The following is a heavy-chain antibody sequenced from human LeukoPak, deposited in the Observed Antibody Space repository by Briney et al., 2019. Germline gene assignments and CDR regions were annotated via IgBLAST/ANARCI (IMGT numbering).Heavy chain of an antibody. V-gene: IGHV4-59*01. CDR2: VYYSGST. CDR1: GGSISTYY. Sequence: SETLSLTCTVSGGSISTYYWSWIRQPPGKGLEWIGYVYYSGSTNYNPSLKSRVTISVDTSKSRFSLKLNSVTAADTAVYYCARNHGYPFYFDYWGQGTLVTVSS. D-gene: IGHD5-18*01. J-gene: IGHJ4*02. CDR3: ARNHGYPFYFDY.